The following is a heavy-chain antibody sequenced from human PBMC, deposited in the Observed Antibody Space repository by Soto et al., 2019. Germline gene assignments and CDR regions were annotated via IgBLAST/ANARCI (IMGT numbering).Heavy chain of an antibody. J-gene: IGHJ6*03. V-gene: IGHV4-39*01. CDR2: IYYSGSI. D-gene: IGHD3-10*01. CDR3: ARLTGDYYYSYMDV. Sequence: SETLSITCTVSGGSISSSRYYWVWIRQPPRKGLEWIGSIYYSGSIHYNPSLKSRVTISVDTSKIQFSLRLSSVTAADTAVYYCARLTGDYYYSYMDVWGKGTTVTVSS. CDR1: GGSISSSRYY.